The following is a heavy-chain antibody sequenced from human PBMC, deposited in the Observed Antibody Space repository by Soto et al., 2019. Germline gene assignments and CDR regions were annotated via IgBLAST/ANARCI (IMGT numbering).Heavy chain of an antibody. Sequence: GGSLRLSCAGSGFTFSRYSMNWVRQAPGKGLEWVSSISSTTNYIYYADSMKGRFTVSRDNAKNSVYLDMNSLSAEDTAVYYCARESEDLTSNFDYWGQGTLVTVSS. CDR1: GFTFSRYS. CDR3: ARESEDLTSNFDY. V-gene: IGHV3-21*01. J-gene: IGHJ4*02. CDR2: ISSTTNYI.